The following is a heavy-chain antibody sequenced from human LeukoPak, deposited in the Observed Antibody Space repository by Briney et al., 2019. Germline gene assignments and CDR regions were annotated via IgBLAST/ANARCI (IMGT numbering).Heavy chain of an antibody. CDR1: GYTFTDYY. Sequence: ASVKVSCKASGYTFTDYYINWVRQAPGQGLEWMGWISAYNGNTNYAQKLQGRVTMTTDTSTSTAYMELRSLRSDDTAVYYCARGSADRINYYYYMDVWGKGTTVTISS. CDR2: ISAYNGNT. V-gene: IGHV1-18*04. D-gene: IGHD6-25*01. CDR3: ARGSADRINYYYYMDV. J-gene: IGHJ6*03.